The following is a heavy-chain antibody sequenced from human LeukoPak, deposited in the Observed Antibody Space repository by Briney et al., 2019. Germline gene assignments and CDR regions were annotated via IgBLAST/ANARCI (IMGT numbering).Heavy chain of an antibody. V-gene: IGHV5-51*01. CDR3: ARHMDSLRPDY. D-gene: IGHD2-2*03. CDR2: IYPRDSDT. CDR1: GYRFTNYW. J-gene: IGHJ4*02. Sequence: GESLQISCKVFGYRFTNYWIGWVRQMPGKGLEWMGVIYPRDSDTRYSPSFQGQVTISADKSISTAYLQWRSLKASDTAMYYCARHMDSLRPDYWGQGTLVTVSS.